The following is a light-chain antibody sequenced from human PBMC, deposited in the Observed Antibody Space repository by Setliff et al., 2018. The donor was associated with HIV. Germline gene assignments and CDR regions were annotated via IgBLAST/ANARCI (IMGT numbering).Light chain of an antibody. CDR1: SSNIGAGYD. Sequence: QSALAQPPSVSGAPGQRVTIPCTGNSSNIGAGYDVHWYQQLPGTAPKLLIYGNSIRPSGVPDRFSGSKSGTSASLAITGLQTEDEAHYYCQSYDSSLSGSDVVFGGGTQLT. CDR2: GNS. CDR3: QSYDSSLSGSDVV. J-gene: IGLJ2*01. V-gene: IGLV1-40*01.